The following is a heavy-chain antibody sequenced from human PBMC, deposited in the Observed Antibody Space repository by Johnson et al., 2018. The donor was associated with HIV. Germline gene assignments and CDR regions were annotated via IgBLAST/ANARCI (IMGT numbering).Heavy chain of an antibody. V-gene: IGHV3-30*04. Sequence: MQLVESGGGLVQPGGSLRLSCAASGFTFSSYAMHWVRQAPGKGLEWVAVISYDGSNKYYADFVKGRFTISRDNSKNTLYLQMNSLRAEDTAVYYCARAGVVVSTASHDAFDAWGQGTMVTVSS. CDR1: GFTFSSYA. J-gene: IGHJ3*01. CDR3: ARAGVVVSTASHDAFDA. CDR2: ISYDGSNK. D-gene: IGHD2-21*01.